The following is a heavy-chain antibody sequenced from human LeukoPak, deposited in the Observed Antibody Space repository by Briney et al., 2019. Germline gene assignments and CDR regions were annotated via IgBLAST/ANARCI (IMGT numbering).Heavy chain of an antibody. CDR2: ISGSGDNT. CDR1: GFSFSTYA. Sequence: PGGSLRLSCAASGFSFSTYAMSWVRQAPGKGLEWVSTISGSGDNTYYADSLKGRFTISRGSSKNTLYLQMNSLRAEDTAVYYCAKQTRTTTAPDYWGQGTLVTVSS. J-gene: IGHJ4*02. D-gene: IGHD1-1*01. V-gene: IGHV3-23*01. CDR3: AKQTRTTTAPDY.